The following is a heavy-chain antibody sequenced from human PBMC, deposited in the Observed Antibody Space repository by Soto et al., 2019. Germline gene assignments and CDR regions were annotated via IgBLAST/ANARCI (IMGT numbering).Heavy chain of an antibody. J-gene: IGHJ5*02. D-gene: IGHD3-3*01. V-gene: IGHV1-8*01. CDR3: ARRYYDFWSGYSNWFDP. CDR2: MNPNSGNT. CDR1: GYTFTSYD. Sequence: ASVKVSCKASGYTFTSYDINWVRQATGQGLEWMGWMNPNSGNTGYAQKFQGRVTMTRNTSISTAYMELSSLRSEDTAVYYCARRYYDFWSGYSNWFDPWGQGTLVTVSS.